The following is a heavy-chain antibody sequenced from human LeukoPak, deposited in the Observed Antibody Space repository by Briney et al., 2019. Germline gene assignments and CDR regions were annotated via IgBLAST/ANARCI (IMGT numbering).Heavy chain of an antibody. CDR2: IYHSGST. V-gene: IGHV4-30-2*01. D-gene: IGHD3-10*01. Sequence: SQTLSLTCAVSGGSISSGGYSWSWIRQPPGKGLEWIGYIYHSGSTYYNPSLKSRVTIPVDRSKNQFSLKLSSVTAADTAVYYCARVVGSPYYYGSGSYGYFDYWGQGTLVTVSS. J-gene: IGHJ4*02. CDR3: ARVVGSPYYYGSGSYGYFDY. CDR1: GGSISSGGYS.